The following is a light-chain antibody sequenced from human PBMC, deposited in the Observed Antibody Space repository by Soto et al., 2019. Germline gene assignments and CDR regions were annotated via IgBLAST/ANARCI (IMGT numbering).Light chain of an antibody. CDR3: QQYETYWT. Sequence: DIPMTQSPATLSASIGDRVTITCRASQSISDWLAWLQQKPGQAPKLLIYKASTLETGVPSGFSGSGFGTEFTLTISSLQPDDLATYYCQQYETYWTFGQGTK. CDR2: KAS. J-gene: IGKJ1*01. CDR1: QSISDW. V-gene: IGKV1-5*03.